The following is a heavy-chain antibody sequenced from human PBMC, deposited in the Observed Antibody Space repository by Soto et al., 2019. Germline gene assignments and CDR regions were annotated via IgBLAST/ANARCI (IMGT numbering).Heavy chain of an antibody. CDR3: ARGDQNIVLMVNASNWFDP. Sequence: EASVKVSCKASGYTFTSYDINWVRQATGQGLEWMGWMNPNSGNTGYAQKFQGRVTMTRNTSISTAYMELSSLRSEDTAVYYCARGDQNIVLMVNASNWFDPWGQGTLVTVSS. J-gene: IGHJ5*02. CDR1: GYTFTSYD. D-gene: IGHD2-8*01. CDR2: MNPNSGNT. V-gene: IGHV1-8*01.